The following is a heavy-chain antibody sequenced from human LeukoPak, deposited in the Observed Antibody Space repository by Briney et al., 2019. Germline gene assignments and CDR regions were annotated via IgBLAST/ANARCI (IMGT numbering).Heavy chain of an antibody. D-gene: IGHD2-2*01. CDR2: IKQDGSEK. V-gene: IGHV3-7*01. CDR3: ARKGCSSINCLYYYYMDV. CDR1: GFTFSTYW. J-gene: IGHJ6*03. Sequence: GGSLRLSCAASGFTFSTYWMSWVRQAPGKGLEWVANIKQDGSEKYYVDSVKGRFTISRDNSKNSLYLQLNSLRDEDTAMYYCARKGCSSINCLYYYYMDVWGKGTTVTVSS.